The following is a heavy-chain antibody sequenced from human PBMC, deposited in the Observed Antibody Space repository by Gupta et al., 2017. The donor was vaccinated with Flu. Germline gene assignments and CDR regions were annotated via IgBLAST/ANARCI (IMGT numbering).Heavy chain of an antibody. J-gene: IGHJ4*02. Sequence: QVQLQQWGAGLLKPSETLSLTCAVYGGSFSGYYWSWIRQPPGKGLEWIGEINHSGSTNYNPSLKSRVTISVDTSKNQFSLKLSSVTAADTAVYYCARCGPYYYDSSGYPASFDYWGQGTLVTVSS. CDR1: GGSFSGYY. CDR3: ARCGPYYYDSSGYPASFDY. CDR2: INHSGST. D-gene: IGHD3-22*01. V-gene: IGHV4-34*01.